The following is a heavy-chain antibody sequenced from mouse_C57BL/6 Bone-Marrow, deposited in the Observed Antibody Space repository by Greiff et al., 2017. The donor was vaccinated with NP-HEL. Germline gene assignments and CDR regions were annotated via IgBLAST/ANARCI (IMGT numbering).Heavy chain of an antibody. CDR1: GFTFSSYG. CDR2: ISSGGSYT. Sequence: EVQGVESGGDLVKPGGSLKLSCAASGFTFSSYGMSWVRQTPDKRLEWVATISSGGSYTYYPDSVKGRFTISRDNAKNTLYLQMSSLKSEDTAMYYCARFTTVVAGDYWGQGTTLTVSS. D-gene: IGHD1-1*01. CDR3: ARFTTVVAGDY. V-gene: IGHV5-6*01. J-gene: IGHJ2*01.